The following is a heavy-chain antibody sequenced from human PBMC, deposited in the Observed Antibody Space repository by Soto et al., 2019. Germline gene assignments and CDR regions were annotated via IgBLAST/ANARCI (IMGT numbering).Heavy chain of an antibody. D-gene: IGHD3-16*01. CDR2: IIPILGIA. Sequence: QVQLVQSGAEVKKPESSVKVSCKASGGTFSSYTISWVRQAPGQGLEWMGRIIPILGIANYAQKFQGRVTITADKSTSTAYMELSSLRSEDTAVYYCARGDISNYYYYYMDVWGKGTTVTVSS. CDR1: GGTFSSYT. CDR3: ARGDISNYYYYYMDV. V-gene: IGHV1-69*02. J-gene: IGHJ6*03.